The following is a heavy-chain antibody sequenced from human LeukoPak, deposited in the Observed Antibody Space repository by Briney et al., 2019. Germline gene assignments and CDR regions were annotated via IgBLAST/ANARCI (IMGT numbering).Heavy chain of an antibody. CDR1: GGSISSSGYY. D-gene: IGHD1-26*01. CDR2: IYYSGST. Sequence: SETLSLTCTVSGGSISSSGYYWGWIRQPPGKGLEWIASIYYSGSTYYNPSLKSRVTISVDTSKNQLSLKLSSLTAADTAVYYCARDEYSGSYYGLSWFDPWGQGTLVTVSS. CDR3: ARDEYSGSYYGLSWFDP. V-gene: IGHV4-39*02. J-gene: IGHJ5*02.